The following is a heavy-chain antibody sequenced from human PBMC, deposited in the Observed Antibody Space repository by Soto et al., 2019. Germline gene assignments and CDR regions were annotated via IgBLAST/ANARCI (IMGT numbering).Heavy chain of an antibody. CDR3: AKDLYGAGWYNYFDP. V-gene: IGHV3-30*18. D-gene: IGHD6-19*01. J-gene: IGHJ5*02. CDR1: GFTFSTTG. Sequence: QVHLVESGGGVVQPGRSLRLSCAASGFTFSTTGMQWVRQAPSKGLEWVAMISHDGGVKHYTDSVKGRFTISRDTSNNTVYLQMNSLRPEDTAMYHCAKDLYGAGWYNYFDPWGQGTLVIVSS. CDR2: ISHDGGVK.